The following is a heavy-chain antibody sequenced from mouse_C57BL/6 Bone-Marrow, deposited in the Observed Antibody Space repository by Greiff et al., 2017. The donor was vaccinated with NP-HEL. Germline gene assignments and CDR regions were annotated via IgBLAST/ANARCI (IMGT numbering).Heavy chain of an antibody. D-gene: IGHD1-1*01. Sequence: QVQLQQSGAELARPGASVKLSCKASGYTFTSYGISWVKQRTGQGLEWIGEIYPRSGNTYYNEKFKGKATLTADKSSSTAYMELRSLTSEDSAVYFCAMEYYGSRRALMDYWGQGTSVTVSS. CDR1: GYTFTSYG. J-gene: IGHJ4*01. V-gene: IGHV1-81*01. CDR3: AMEYYGSRRALMDY. CDR2: IYPRSGNT.